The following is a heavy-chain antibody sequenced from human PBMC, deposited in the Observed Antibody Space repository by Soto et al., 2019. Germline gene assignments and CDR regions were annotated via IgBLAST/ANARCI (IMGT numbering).Heavy chain of an antibody. V-gene: IGHV4-4*07. Sequence: PSETLSLTCTVSGASISGFYWSWIRKSAGKGLEWIGRIYATGTTDYNPSLKSRVMMSVDTSKKQFSLKLRSVTAADTAVYYCVRDGTKTLRDWLDPWGQG. CDR2: IYATGTT. CDR1: GASISGFY. D-gene: IGHD1-1*01. J-gene: IGHJ5*02. CDR3: VRDGTKTLRDWLDP.